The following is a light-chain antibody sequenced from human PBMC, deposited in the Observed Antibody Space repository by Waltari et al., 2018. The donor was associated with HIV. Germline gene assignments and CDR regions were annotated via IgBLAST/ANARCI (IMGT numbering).Light chain of an antibody. V-gene: IGKV4-1*01. Sequence: DIVMTQSPDSLAVSLGERATINCKSSQSLLYSSNNKNYLAWYQQKPGQPPKLLIYWASTRESGVPDLFSGSGSGTDFTLTISSLQAEDVAVYYCQQYYTTPWTFGQGTKVEIK. J-gene: IGKJ1*01. CDR1: QSLLYSSNNKNY. CDR2: WAS. CDR3: QQYYTTPWT.